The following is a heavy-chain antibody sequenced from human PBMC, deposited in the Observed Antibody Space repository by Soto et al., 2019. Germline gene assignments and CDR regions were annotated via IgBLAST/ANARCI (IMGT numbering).Heavy chain of an antibody. J-gene: IGHJ6*02. CDR2: INHSGST. Sequence: SETLSLTCAVYGGSFSGYYWSWIRQPPGKGLEWIGEINHSGSTNYNPSLKSRVTISVETSKNQFSLKLSSVTAADTAVYYCARARIQLWFPYYYYGMDVWGQGTTVTVSS. D-gene: IGHD5-18*01. CDR3: ARARIQLWFPYYYYGMDV. V-gene: IGHV4-34*01. CDR1: GGSFSGYY.